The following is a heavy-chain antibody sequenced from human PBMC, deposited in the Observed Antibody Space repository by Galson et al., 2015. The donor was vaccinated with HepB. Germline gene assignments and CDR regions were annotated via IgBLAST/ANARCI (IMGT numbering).Heavy chain of an antibody. D-gene: IGHD1-26*01. J-gene: IGHJ4*02. CDR1: GFTFSSYG. Sequence: SLRLSCAASGFTFSSYGMHWVRQAPGKGLEWVAVIWYDGSNKYYADSVKGRFTISRDNSKNRLYLQMNSLRAEDTAVYYCARDRGSGNYGGFDYWGQGTLVTVSS. V-gene: IGHV3-33*01. CDR2: IWYDGSNK. CDR3: ARDRGSGNYGGFDY.